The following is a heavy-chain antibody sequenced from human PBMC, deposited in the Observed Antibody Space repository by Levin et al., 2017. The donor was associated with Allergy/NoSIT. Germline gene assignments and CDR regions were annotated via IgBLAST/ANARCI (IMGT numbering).Heavy chain of an antibody. CDR3: ARGGSGWYYFDY. CDR1: GFTFSSYS. V-gene: IGHV3-48*01. CDR2: ISSSSSTI. D-gene: IGHD6-19*01. J-gene: IGHJ4*02. Sequence: GGSLRLSCAASGFTFSSYSMNWVRQAPAKGLEWVSYISSSSSTINYADSVKGRFTISRDNAKNSLYLQMNSLRAEDMAVYYCARGGSGWYYFDYWGQGTLVTVSS.